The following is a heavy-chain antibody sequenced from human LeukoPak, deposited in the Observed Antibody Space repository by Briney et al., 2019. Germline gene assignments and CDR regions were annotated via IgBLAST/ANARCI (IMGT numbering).Heavy chain of an antibody. CDR1: GFTFSDYW. V-gene: IGHV3-7*03. D-gene: IGHD3-16*01. CDR3: ARGGGLDV. J-gene: IGHJ6*02. CDR2: INHNGNVN. Sequence: GGSLRPSCAASGFTFSDYWMHWVRQAPEKGLEWVASINHNGNVNYYVDSVKGRFTISRDNAKNSLYLQMSNLRAEDTAVYFCARGGGLDVWGQGATVTVSS.